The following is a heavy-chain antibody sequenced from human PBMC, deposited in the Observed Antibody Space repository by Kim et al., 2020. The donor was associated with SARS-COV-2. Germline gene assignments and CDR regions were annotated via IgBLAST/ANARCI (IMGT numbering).Heavy chain of an antibody. CDR3: ARDERGYSGYDSVYYYYGMDV. V-gene: IGHV1-46*01. J-gene: IGHJ6*02. CDR2: INPSGGST. CDR1: GYTFTSYY. Sequence: ASVKVSCKASGYTFTSYYMHWVRQAPGQGLEWMGIINPSGGSTSYAQKFQGRVTMTRDTSTSTVYMELSSLRSEDTAVYYCARDERGYSGYDSVYYYYGMDVWGQGTTVTVSS. D-gene: IGHD5-12*01.